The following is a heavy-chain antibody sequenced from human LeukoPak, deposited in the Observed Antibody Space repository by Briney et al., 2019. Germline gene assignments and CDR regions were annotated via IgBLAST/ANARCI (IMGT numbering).Heavy chain of an antibody. D-gene: IGHD3-22*01. J-gene: IGHJ4*02. V-gene: IGHV3-23*01. CDR2: ISGSGGST. Sequence: GGSLRLSCAASGFTFSSYAMSWVHQAPGKGLEWVSAISGSGGSTYYADSVKGRVTISRDNSKNTLYLQMNSLRVEDTAVYYCVKGGNYYDSSAYYDYFDYWGQGTLVTVSS. CDR1: GFTFSSYA. CDR3: VKGGNYYDSSAYYDYFDY.